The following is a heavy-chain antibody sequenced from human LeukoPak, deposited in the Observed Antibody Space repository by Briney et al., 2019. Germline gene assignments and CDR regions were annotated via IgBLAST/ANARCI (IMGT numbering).Heavy chain of an antibody. Sequence: GSLRLSCAASEFTFSDYYMSWIRQAPGKGLEWVSYISSSGSTIYYADSVKGRFTISRDNSKNTLYLQMNSLRAEDTAVYYCARDGSHYYDSSGYYNYWGQGTLVTVSS. CDR2: ISSSGSTI. CDR1: EFTFSDYY. CDR3: ARDGSHYYDSSGYYNY. J-gene: IGHJ4*02. D-gene: IGHD3-22*01. V-gene: IGHV3-11*04.